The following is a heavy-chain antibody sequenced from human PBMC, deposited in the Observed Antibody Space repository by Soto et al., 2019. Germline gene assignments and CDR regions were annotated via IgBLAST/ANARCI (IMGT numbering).Heavy chain of an antibody. D-gene: IGHD5-18*01. CDR2: IIPILGIA. Sequence: QVQLVQSGAEVKKPGSSVKVSCKASGGTFSSYTISWVRQAPGQGLEWMGRIIPILGIANYAQKFQGRVXIXAXKSTSTAYMELSSLRSEDTAVYYCARGYSYGYFFDYWGQGTLVTVSS. V-gene: IGHV1-69*02. CDR1: GGTFSSYT. J-gene: IGHJ4*02. CDR3: ARGYSYGYFFDY.